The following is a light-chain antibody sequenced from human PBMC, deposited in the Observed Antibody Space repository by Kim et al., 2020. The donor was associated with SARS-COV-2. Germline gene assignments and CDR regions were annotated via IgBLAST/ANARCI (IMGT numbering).Light chain of an antibody. J-gene: IGLJ2*01. CDR2: EDN. Sequence: KPVTNSSPGGEGRSASNSVQWYQQRPGSAPATVIYEDNQRPSGVPDRFSGSIDSSSNSASLTISGLKTEDEADYYCQSFDSSNQVFGGGTQLTVL. CDR3: QSFDSSNQV. CDR1: EGRSASNS. V-gene: IGLV6-57*02.